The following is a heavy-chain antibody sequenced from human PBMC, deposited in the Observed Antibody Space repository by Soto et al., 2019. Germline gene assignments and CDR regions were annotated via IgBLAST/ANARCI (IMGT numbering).Heavy chain of an antibody. D-gene: IGHD6-19*01. J-gene: IGHJ4*02. Sequence: QVQLQESGPGLVKPSQTLSLTCTVSGGSISSGDYYWSWIRQPPGKGLEWIGYIYYSGSTYYNPSLKGRITISVDTSKNQFSLKLSSVTAADTAVYYCARTSFGYRSGGIDYWGQGTLVTVSS. CDR2: IYYSGST. V-gene: IGHV4-30-4*01. CDR1: GGSISSGDYY. CDR3: ARTSFGYRSGGIDY.